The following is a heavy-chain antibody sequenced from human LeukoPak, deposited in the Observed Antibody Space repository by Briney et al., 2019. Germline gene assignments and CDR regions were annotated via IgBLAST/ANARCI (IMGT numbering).Heavy chain of an antibody. J-gene: IGHJ5*02. V-gene: IGHV1-18*01. CDR3: ARDIVMVTYWFDP. CDR2: SSAYNGNT. Sequence: ASVKVSCKASGYTFTIYGISWVRQAPGQGLEWMGWSSAYNGNTNYAQKLQGRVTMTTDTSTSTAYLELRSLRSDDTAVYYCARDIVMVTYWFDPWGQGTLVTVSS. D-gene: IGHD5-18*01. CDR1: GYTFTIYG.